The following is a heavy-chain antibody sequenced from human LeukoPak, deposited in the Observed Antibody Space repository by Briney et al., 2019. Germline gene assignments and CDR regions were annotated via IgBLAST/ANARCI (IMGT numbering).Heavy chain of an antibody. V-gene: IGHV4-39*01. J-gene: IGHJ4*02. CDR2: ISYSGST. CDR1: GGSISSRSYY. D-gene: IGHD4-17*01. Sequence: SETLSLTCTVSGGSISSRSYYWGWIRQPPGKGLEWIGSISYSGSTSYNPTLKSRVTISVDTSRNQFSLKLNSVTAADTAIYYCARRDYYGVHFDYWGQGTLVIVSS. CDR3: ARRDYYGVHFDY.